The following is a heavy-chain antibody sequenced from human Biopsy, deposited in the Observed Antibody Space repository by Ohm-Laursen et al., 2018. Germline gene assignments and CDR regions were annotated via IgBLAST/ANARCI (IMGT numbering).Heavy chain of an antibody. D-gene: IGHD3-9*01. Sequence: SQTLSLTWSVSGASVKTSGYFWAWIRPRPGKGLEWIGYISYNERTHYNPSLTSRLAISFDTSNNRISLQLRSVSVADTAVYYCVREPKTGTAEAWYFDLWGRGSPVTVPS. J-gene: IGHJ2*01. V-gene: IGHV4-31*02. CDR1: GASVKTSGYF. CDR2: ISYNERT. CDR3: VREPKTGTAEAWYFDL.